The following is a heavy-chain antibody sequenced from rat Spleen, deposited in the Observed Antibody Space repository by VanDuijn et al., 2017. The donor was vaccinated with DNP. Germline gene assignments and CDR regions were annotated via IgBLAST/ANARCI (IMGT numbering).Heavy chain of an antibody. Sequence: EVQLVESGGDLVQPGRSLKLSCVASGFTFSNYWMFWIRQAPKRGLEWVTTIHSDGSSTYYRDSVRGRFTFSRDNTENTLYPQMHSLRSEETATYYCARHRISNNLFDYWRQGVMVTVSS. V-gene: IGHV5-7*01. D-gene: IGHD1-10*01. CDR2: IHSDGSST. CDR3: ARHRISNNLFDY. J-gene: IGHJ2*01. CDR1: GFTFSNYW.